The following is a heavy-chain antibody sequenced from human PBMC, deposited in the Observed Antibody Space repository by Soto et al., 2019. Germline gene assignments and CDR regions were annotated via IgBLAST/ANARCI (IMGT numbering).Heavy chain of an antibody. V-gene: IGHV4-39*07. J-gene: IGHJ5*02. Sequence: SETLALTCTVSGGSISSSSYYWGWLRQPPGMGLEWIGSIYYSGSTYYNPSLKSRVTMSVDTSQNQFSLRLISVTAADTAMYFCVRIRYQLPSSVLWLDPWGQGTPVTVSS. CDR1: GGSISSSSYY. D-gene: IGHD3-16*01. CDR2: IYYSGST. CDR3: VRIRYQLPSSVLWLDP.